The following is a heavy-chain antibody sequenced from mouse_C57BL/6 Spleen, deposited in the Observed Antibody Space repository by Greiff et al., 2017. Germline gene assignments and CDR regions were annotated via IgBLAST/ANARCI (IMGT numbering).Heavy chain of an antibody. CDR1: GYTFTSYW. V-gene: IGHV1-61*01. CDR2: IYPSDSET. CDR3: AREYGNYEDAMDY. Sequence: QVQLQQPGAELVRPGSSVKLSCKASGYTFTSYWMDWVKQRPGQGLEWIGNIYPSDSETHYNQKFKDKATLTVDKSSSTAYMQLSSLTSEDSAVYYCAREYGNYEDAMDYWGQGTSVTVSS. D-gene: IGHD2-10*02. J-gene: IGHJ4*01.